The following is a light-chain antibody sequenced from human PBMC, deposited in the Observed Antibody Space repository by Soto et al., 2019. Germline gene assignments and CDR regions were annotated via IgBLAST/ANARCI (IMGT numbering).Light chain of an antibody. V-gene: IGKV3-20*01. CDR2: GAS. CDR1: QSVSSSS. Sequence: EIVLTQSPGTLSLSPGERATLSCRASQSVSSSSLAWYQQKPGQAPSLLVYGASSRATGIPDRFSGSGSGTDFTLTISRLEPEDFAVYYCQQYGGSPLVTFGQGTKLEIK. J-gene: IGKJ2*01. CDR3: QQYGGSPLVT.